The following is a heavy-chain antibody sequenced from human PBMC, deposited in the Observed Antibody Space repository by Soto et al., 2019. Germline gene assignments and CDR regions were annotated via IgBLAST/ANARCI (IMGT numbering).Heavy chain of an antibody. CDR3: ARQDGSGPFDY. CDR2: MYHSGGA. CDR1: DGSISSYDW. D-gene: IGHD3-10*01. J-gene: IGHJ4*02. Sequence: PSETLSLTCVVPDGSISSYDWWTWVRQPPGKGLEWIGKMYHSGGADYSPSLKSRVTISADSSKNHFSLRLTGVTAADTAVYYCARQDGSGPFDYWGQGTRVTVSS. V-gene: IGHV4-4*02.